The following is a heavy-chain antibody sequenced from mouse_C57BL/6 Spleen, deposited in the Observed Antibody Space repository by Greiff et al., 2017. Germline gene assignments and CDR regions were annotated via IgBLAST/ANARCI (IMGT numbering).Heavy chain of an antibody. J-gene: IGHJ3*01. CDR2: IHPNSGST. D-gene: IGHD1-1*01. CDR3: ARRVYGSSSFAY. CDR1: GYTFTSYW. V-gene: IGHV1-64*01. Sequence: QVQLQQPGAELVKPGASVKLSCKASGYTFTSYWMHWVKQRPGQGLEWIGMIHPNSGSTNYNEKFKSKATLTVDKASSTAYMQLSSLTSEDSAVYYCARRVYGSSSFAYWGQGTLVTVSA.